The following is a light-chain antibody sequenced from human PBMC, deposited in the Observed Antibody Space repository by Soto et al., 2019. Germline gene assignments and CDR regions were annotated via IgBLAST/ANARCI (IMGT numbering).Light chain of an antibody. CDR3: QQRSNWT. V-gene: IGKV3D-20*02. CDR1: QSVSSSY. J-gene: IGKJ1*01. Sequence: EIVLTQSPGTLSLSPGERATLSFRASQSVSSSYLAWYQQKPGQAPRLLIYDASNRATGIPARFSGSGSGTDFTLTISSLEPEDFAVYYCQQRSNWTFGQGTKVDIK. CDR2: DAS.